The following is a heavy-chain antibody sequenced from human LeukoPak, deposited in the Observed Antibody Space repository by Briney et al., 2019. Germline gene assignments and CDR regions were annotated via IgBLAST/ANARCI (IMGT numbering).Heavy chain of an antibody. CDR1: GYTFTNYD. CDR2: MNPNSGHS. V-gene: IGHV1-8*01. Sequence: ASVTVSCKASGYTFTNYDINWVRQTTGQGLEWIGWMNPNSGHSGYAQELQGRVTMTRDTSISTAYMELSSLTSEDTALYYCARFSPDENHGDYVFDFWGQGTLVSVSS. D-gene: IGHD4-17*01. J-gene: IGHJ4*02. CDR3: ARFSPDENHGDYVFDF.